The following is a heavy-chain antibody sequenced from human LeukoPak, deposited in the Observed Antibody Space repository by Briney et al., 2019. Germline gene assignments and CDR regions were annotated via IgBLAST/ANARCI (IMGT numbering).Heavy chain of an antibody. CDR1: DDSIKSDTYY. CDR3: ARGVDRTKIYS. V-gene: IGHV4-31*03. Sequence: SQTLSLTCTVSDDSIKSDTYYWSWIRLYPGKGLEWIGCIHYTGSIYYNPSLQSRVTISVDTSKTQFSLNLNSVTAADTAVYYCARGVDRTKIYSWGQETLVTVSS. J-gene: IGHJ4*02. CDR2: IHYTGSI. D-gene: IGHD5-12*01.